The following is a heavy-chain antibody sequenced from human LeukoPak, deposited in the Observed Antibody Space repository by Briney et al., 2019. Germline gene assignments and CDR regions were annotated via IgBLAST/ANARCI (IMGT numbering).Heavy chain of an antibody. CDR3: ATTFCYYYGSGSKIGSPPNWFDP. V-gene: IGHV7-4-1*02. Sequence: ASVKVSCKASGYTFTSYAMNWVRQAPGQGLEWMGWINTNTGNPTYAQGFTGRFVFSLDTSVSTAYLQISSLKAEDTAVYYCATTFCYYYGSGSKIGSPPNWFDPWGQGTLVTVSS. CDR2: INTNTGNP. D-gene: IGHD3-10*01. CDR1: GYTFTSYA. J-gene: IGHJ5*02.